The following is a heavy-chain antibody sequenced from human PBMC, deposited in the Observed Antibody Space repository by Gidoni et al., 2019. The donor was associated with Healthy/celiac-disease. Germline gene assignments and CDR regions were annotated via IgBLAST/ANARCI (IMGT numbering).Heavy chain of an antibody. CDR1: GFTFSNAG. V-gene: IGHV3-15*01. Sequence: EVQLVESGGGLVKPGGSLRLSCAASGFTFSNAGMSWVRQAPGKGLEWVGRIKSKTDGGTTDYAAPVKGRFTISRDDSKNTLYLQMNSLKTEDTAVYYCTTDPYYYDSSGYLDYWGQGTLVTVSS. CDR3: TTDPYYYDSSGYLDY. J-gene: IGHJ4*02. CDR2: IKSKTDGGTT. D-gene: IGHD3-22*01.